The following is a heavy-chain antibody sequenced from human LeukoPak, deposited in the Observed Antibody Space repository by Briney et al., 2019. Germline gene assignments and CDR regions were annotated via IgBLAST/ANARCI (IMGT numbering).Heavy chain of an antibody. Sequence: PGGSLRLSCAASGFTVSSNYMSWVRQAPGKGLDWVSVIYSGGRTEYADSVKGRFTISRDNSKNTLYLQMNSLRAEDTAVYYCASSHSSGWYYFDYWGQGTLVTVSS. J-gene: IGHJ4*02. V-gene: IGHV3-66*01. CDR1: GFTVSSNY. CDR2: IYSGGRT. D-gene: IGHD6-19*01. CDR3: ASSHSSGWYYFDY.